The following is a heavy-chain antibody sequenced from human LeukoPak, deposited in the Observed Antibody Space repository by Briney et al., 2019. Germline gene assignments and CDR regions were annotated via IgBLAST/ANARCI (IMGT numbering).Heavy chain of an antibody. CDR3: ARPGQSSWWVYFNY. V-gene: IGHV4-4*09. Sequence: MPSETLSLTCTVSGGSSSSYYWTWIRQPPGKGLEWIGCVHTSGSTDYNPSLKNRVTMSLDVSKNQFSLRLSSVTAADTAVYYCARPGQSSWWVYFNYWGQGIPVTVSS. D-gene: IGHD2-15*01. CDR1: GGSSSSYY. CDR2: VHTSGST. J-gene: IGHJ4*02.